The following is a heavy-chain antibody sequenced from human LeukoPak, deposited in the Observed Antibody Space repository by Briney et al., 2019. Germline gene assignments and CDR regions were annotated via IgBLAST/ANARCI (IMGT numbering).Heavy chain of an antibody. CDR3: ARRWGYYYDSSGYDY. CDR1: GGSISSSSYY. CDR2: IYYSGST. D-gene: IGHD3-22*01. V-gene: IGHV4-39*01. Sequence: SETLSLTCTVSGGSISSSSYYWGWIRQPPGKGLEWIGSIYYSGSTYYNPSLKSRVTISVDTSKNQFSLKLSPVTAADTAVYYCARRWGYYYDSSGYDYWGQGTLVTVSS. J-gene: IGHJ4*02.